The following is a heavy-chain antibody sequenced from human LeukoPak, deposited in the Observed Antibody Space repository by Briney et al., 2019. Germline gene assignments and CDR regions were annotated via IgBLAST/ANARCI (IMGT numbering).Heavy chain of an antibody. Sequence: PSETLSLTCTVSGGSISSSSYYWGWIRQPPGKGLEWIGSIYYSGSTYYNPSLKSRVTISVDTSKNQFSLKLSSVTAADTAVYYCARGLRDTGFFDYWGQGTLVTVSS. J-gene: IGHJ4*02. V-gene: IGHV4-39*07. CDR3: ARGLRDTGFFDY. D-gene: IGHD5-18*01. CDR1: GGSISSSSYY. CDR2: IYYSGST.